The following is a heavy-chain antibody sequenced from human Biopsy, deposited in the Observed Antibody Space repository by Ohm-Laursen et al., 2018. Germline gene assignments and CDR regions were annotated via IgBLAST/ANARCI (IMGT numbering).Heavy chain of an antibody. CDR2: NIPILGTG. V-gene: IGHV1-69*06. Sequence: SVTVSCKAPGGTFSNYGVNRVRQAPGQGLEWLGGNIPILGTGNYAQKFQDRVTVAADTSTSTATMELPSLRSEDPAVYYCATKLTGYFHHWGQGTLVIVSS. J-gene: IGHJ1*01. D-gene: IGHD3-9*01. CDR3: ATKLTGYFHH. CDR1: GGTFSNYG.